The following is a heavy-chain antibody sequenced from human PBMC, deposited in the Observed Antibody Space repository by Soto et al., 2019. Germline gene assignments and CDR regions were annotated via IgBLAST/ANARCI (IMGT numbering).Heavy chain of an antibody. CDR2: IYHSGST. V-gene: IGHV4-30-2*01. CDR3: ARGQVVAAHH. J-gene: IGHJ5*02. D-gene: IGHD2-15*01. CDR1: GGSISSGGYS. Sequence: QLQLQESGSGLVKPSQTLSLTCAVSGGSISSGGYSWSWIRQPPGKGLEWIGYIYHSGSTYYNPSLQSRVPISVARSKNQFPLKLSSVTAADTAVYYWARGQVVAAHHWGQGTLVTVSS.